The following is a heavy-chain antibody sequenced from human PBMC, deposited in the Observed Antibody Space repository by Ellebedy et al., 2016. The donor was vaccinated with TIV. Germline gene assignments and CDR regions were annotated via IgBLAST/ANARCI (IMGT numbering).Heavy chain of an antibody. Sequence: AASVNVSCKASGYTFTRYDINWVRQATGQGLEWMGWMNPNSGNTGYAQKFQGRVTMTRNTSISTAYMELSRLRSEDTAVYYCVREYYDFWSGNCFDSWGQGTLVTVSS. J-gene: IGHJ4*02. D-gene: IGHD3-3*01. V-gene: IGHV1-8*01. CDR1: GYTFTRYD. CDR2: MNPNSGNT. CDR3: VREYYDFWSGNCFDS.